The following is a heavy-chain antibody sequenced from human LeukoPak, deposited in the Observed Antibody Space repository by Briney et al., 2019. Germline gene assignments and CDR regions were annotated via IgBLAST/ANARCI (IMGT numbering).Heavy chain of an antibody. V-gene: IGHV3-30*18. CDR2: ISYDGSNK. J-gene: IGHJ4*02. CDR1: GFTFSSYG. CDR3: AKDWQLVDY. D-gene: IGHD1-1*01. Sequence: GGSLRLSCAASGFTFSSYGMHWVRQAPGKGLEWVAVISYDGSNKYYEDSVKGRFTISGDNSKNTLYLQMNSLRAEDTAVYYCAKDWQLVDYWGQGTLVTVSS.